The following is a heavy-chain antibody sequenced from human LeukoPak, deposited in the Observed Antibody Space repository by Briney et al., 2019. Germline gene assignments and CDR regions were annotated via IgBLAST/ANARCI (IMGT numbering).Heavy chain of an antibody. D-gene: IGHD6-13*01. CDR3: ARDGAGRSFYY. J-gene: IGHJ4*02. CDR2: IYYSGST. V-gene: IGHV4-59*01. CDR1: GGSISSYY. Sequence: SETLSLTCTVSGGSISSYYWSWIRQPPGKGLEWIGYIYYSGSTNYNPSLKSRVTISVDTSKNQFSLRLSSVTAADTAIYYCARDGAGRSFYYWGQGTLVTVSS.